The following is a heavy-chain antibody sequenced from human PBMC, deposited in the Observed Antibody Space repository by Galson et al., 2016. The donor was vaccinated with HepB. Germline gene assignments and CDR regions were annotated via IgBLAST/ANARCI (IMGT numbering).Heavy chain of an antibody. CDR3: ARTAWGYHGS. J-gene: IGHJ4*02. Sequence: LSLTCTVSGGSISSGDYYWSWIRQPPGKGLEWIGYIYYSGSTYYNPSLKSRVTISVDTSKNQFSLRLNSVTAADTAVYYCARTAWGYHGSWGQGTLVTVSS. D-gene: IGHD2-21*02. V-gene: IGHV4-30-4*01. CDR1: GGSISSGDYY. CDR2: IYYSGST.